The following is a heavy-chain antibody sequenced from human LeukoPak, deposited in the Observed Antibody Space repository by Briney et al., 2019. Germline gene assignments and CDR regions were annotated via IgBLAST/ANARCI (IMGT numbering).Heavy chain of an antibody. D-gene: IGHD3-10*01. J-gene: IGHJ4*02. CDR2: INHSGST. Sequence: SETLSLTCAVYGGSFSGYYRSWIRQPPGKGLEWIGEINHSGSTNYNPSLKSRVTISVDTSKNQFSLKLSSVTAADTAVYYCARVRGLNYYGSGSYYRSGYFDYWGQGTLVTVSS. CDR1: GGSFSGYY. V-gene: IGHV4-34*01. CDR3: ARVRGLNYYGSGSYYRSGYFDY.